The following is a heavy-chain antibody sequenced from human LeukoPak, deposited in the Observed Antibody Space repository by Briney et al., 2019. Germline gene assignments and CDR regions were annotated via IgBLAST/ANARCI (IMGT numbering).Heavy chain of an antibody. V-gene: IGHV3-9*01. Sequence: PGGSLRLSCAASGFTFDDYAMHWVRQAPGKGLEWVSDISWNSGSIGYADSVKGRFTISRDNAKNSLYLQMNSLRAEDTALYYCAKAYSSSWLSWFDPWGQGTLVTVSS. J-gene: IGHJ5*02. D-gene: IGHD6-13*01. CDR2: ISWNSGSI. CDR3: AKAYSSSWLSWFDP. CDR1: GFTFDDYA.